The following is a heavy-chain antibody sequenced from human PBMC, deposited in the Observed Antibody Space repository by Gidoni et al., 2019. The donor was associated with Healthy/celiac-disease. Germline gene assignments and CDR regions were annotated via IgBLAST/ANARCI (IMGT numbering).Heavy chain of an antibody. Sequence: QLQLQESGPGLVKPSETLSLTCTVSGGSISSSSYYWGWIRQPPGKGLEWIGSIYYSGSTYYNPALKSRVTISVDTSKNQFSLKLSSVTAADTAVYYCARLTRDYVWGSLSGIGCYFDYWGQGTLVTVSS. J-gene: IGHJ4*02. CDR2: IYYSGST. CDR1: GGSISSSSYY. CDR3: ARLTRDYVWGSLSGIGCYFDY. D-gene: IGHD3-16*01. V-gene: IGHV4-39*01.